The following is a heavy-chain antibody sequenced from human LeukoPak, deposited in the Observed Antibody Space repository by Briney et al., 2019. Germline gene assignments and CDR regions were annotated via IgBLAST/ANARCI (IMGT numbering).Heavy chain of an antibody. CDR1: GFDFSSNW. CDR3: AKDHYWSIDY. Sequence: GGSLRLSCAASGFDFSSNWMHWVRHAPGQGLVWVSRIKGDGISTNYADSVKGRFTISRGIAKNTLYLQMNSLRAEDTGVYYCAKDHYWSIDYWGRGTLVTVSS. D-gene: IGHD3-3*01. J-gene: IGHJ4*02. CDR2: IKGDGIST. V-gene: IGHV3-74*01.